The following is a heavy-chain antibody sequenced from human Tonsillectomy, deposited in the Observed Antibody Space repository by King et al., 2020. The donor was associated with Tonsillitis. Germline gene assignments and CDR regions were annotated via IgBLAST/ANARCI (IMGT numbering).Heavy chain of an antibody. CDR3: ATVLHGGSYNS. Sequence: VQLVESGGGLVKPGGSLRLSCAASGFTFSTFSMNWVRQAPGKGLEWVSSINSGSTSIFYTDSIKGRFTISRDNAKNSLFLQMNSLRAEDTAIYYCATVLHGGSYNSCGQGTLVTVSA. J-gene: IGHJ4*02. CDR2: INSGSTSI. D-gene: IGHD1-26*01. CDR1: GFTFSTFS. V-gene: IGHV3-21*01.